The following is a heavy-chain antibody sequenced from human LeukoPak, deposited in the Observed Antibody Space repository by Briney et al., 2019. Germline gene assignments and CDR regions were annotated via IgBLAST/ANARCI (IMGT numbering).Heavy chain of an antibody. CDR2: IYYSGST. J-gene: IGHJ3*02. CDR1: GGSISSGGYY. CDR3: ARDLYYHGAFDI. V-gene: IGHV4-31*03. Sequence: PSETLSLTCTVSGGSISSGGYYWSWIRQHPGKGLEWIGDIYYSGSTYYNPSLKGRVTISVDTSKNQFSLKLSSVTAADTAVYYCARDLYYHGAFDIWGQGTMVTVSS. D-gene: IGHD3-10*01.